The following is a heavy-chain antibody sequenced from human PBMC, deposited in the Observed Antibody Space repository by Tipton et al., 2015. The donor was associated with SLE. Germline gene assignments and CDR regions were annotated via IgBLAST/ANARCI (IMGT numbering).Heavy chain of an antibody. J-gene: IGHJ6*03. CDR3: ARVLGSRYCTNGVCTSPYYFYYYMDV. V-gene: IGHV4-59*11. CDR2: ISDSGIT. Sequence: TLSLTCSVSGASISSHYWTWIRQPPGKGLDWIGYISDSGITNYNPSLKSRVAISIDTSKNQFSLNLSSVTAADTALYYCARVLGSRYCTNGVCTSPYYFYYYMDVWGRGTSVTVSS. CDR1: GASISSHY. D-gene: IGHD2-8*01.